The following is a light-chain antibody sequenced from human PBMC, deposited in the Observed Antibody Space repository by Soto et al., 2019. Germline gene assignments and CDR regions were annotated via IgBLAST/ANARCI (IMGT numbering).Light chain of an antibody. J-gene: IGKJ1*01. V-gene: IGKV1-33*01. CDR3: QHYNSYWT. Sequence: DIQMTQSPSSLSASVGDRVTIACQASQDISNYLHWYQQKPGRAPNLLIYDASNLETGVPSRFSGSGYGTEFTPTISSLHPDYFASYYCQHYNSYWTFGQGTKVDIK. CDR2: DAS. CDR1: QDISNY.